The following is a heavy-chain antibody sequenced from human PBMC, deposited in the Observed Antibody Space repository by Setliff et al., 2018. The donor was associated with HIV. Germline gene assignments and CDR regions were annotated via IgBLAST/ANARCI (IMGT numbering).Heavy chain of an antibody. J-gene: IGHJ4*02. CDR1: GLSMSRSSYY. D-gene: IGHD6-19*01. Sequence: PSETLSLTCTVSGLSMSRSSYYWGWIRKPPGKGLEWLGEIKHRGSTNYNPSLKSRVTISVDSSKNQYSLNLNSVTATDTAVYYCARSLLPSITVAGTIVYGGQGSLVTVSS. CDR2: IKHRGST. CDR3: ARSLLPSITVAGTIVY. V-gene: IGHV4-39*01.